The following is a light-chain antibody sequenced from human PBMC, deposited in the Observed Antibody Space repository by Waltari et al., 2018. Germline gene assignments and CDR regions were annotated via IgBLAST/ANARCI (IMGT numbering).Light chain of an antibody. CDR3: AAWDDSLDAYV. J-gene: IGLJ1*01. CDR1: SSHIGRTP. Sequence: QSALTQSPSASGAPGQKVSISCSGTSSHIGRTPVHWYHQPPGTAPKLLLFGTNQRPSGVPDRFSVSKSGSSASLAISGLQSEDEADYYCAAWDDSLDAYVFGTGTKVSVL. V-gene: IGLV1-44*01. CDR2: GTN.